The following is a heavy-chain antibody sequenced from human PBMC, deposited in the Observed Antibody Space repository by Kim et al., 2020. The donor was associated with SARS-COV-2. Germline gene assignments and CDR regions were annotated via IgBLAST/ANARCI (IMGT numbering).Heavy chain of an antibody. V-gene: IGHV3-9*01. J-gene: IGHJ4*02. Sequence: DSGKGRLTTSRENAKNSLYLQMNSLGAEDTALYYCAKVGYSSSWYRLDFDYWGQGTLVTVSS. CDR3: AKVGYSSSWYRLDFDY. D-gene: IGHD6-13*01.